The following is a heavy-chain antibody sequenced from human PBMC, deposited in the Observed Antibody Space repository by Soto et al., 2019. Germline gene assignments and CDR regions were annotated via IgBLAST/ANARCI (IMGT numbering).Heavy chain of an antibody. CDR1: GGSISSGGYY. J-gene: IGHJ4*02. CDR2: IYYSGST. Sequence: QVQLQESGPGLVKPSQTLSLTCTVSGGSISSGGYYWSWIRQHSGKGLEWIGYIYYSGSTYYNPSLKSRVTISVDTSKNQFSRKLSSVTAADTALYYCARSITSANYFDYWGQGTLVTVSS. D-gene: IGHD2-2*01. V-gene: IGHV4-31*03. CDR3: ARSITSANYFDY.